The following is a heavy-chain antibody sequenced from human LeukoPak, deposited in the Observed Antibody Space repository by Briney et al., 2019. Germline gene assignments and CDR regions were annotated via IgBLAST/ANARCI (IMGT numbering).Heavy chain of an antibody. Sequence: ASVKVSCKASGYTFTSYDINWVRQATGQGLEWMGWMNPNSGNTGYAQKFQGRVTMTRNTSISTAYMELSSLRSEDTAVYYCARESTYVVVVAATKWFDPWGQGTLVTVSS. CDR2: MNPNSGNT. CDR1: GYTFTSYD. D-gene: IGHD2-15*01. J-gene: IGHJ5*02. CDR3: ARESTYVVVVAATKWFDP. V-gene: IGHV1-8*01.